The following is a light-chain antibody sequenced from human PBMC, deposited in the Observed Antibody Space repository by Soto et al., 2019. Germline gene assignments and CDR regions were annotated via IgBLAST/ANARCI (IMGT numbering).Light chain of an antibody. CDR2: DTS. CDR3: QQYGTTRIT. J-gene: IGKJ5*01. Sequence: EIVWTQSPGTLSLSLGERATLTCRTSQSVSSSFLAWYQHKPGQAPRLLIYDTSTRATGVPTRFSGSRSGAEFTLTISRLEPEDFAVYYCQQYGTTRITFGQGTRLEIK. V-gene: IGKV3-20*01. CDR1: QSVSSSF.